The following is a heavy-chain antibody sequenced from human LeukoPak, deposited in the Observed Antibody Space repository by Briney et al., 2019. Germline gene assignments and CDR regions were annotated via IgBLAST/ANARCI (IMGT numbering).Heavy chain of an antibody. CDR3: ARTDTYSKYYFDY. J-gene: IGHJ4*02. CDR1: GYTFSSYS. D-gene: IGHD5-18*01. CDR2: ISSSSSYI. V-gene: IGHV3-21*01. Sequence: PGGSLRLSCAASGYTFSSYSMNWVRQAPGKGLEWVSSISSSSSYIYYADSVKGRFTISRDNAKNSLYLQMNSLRAEDTAVYYCARTDTYSKYYFDYWGQGTLVTVSS.